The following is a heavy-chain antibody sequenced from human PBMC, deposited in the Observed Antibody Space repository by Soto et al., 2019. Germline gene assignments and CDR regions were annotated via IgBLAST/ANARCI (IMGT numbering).Heavy chain of an antibody. Sequence: EVQLLDSGGGLVQPGGSLRLSCTVSGFTFGSHAMSWVRQAPGKGLECVSGISGSGGTTFYADSVKGRFTISRDNSKKTLYLKMNSLRAEDKAVYYCERTPYDFWSSGQYLFDHWGQGTLVTVSS. V-gene: IGHV3-23*01. CDR2: ISGSGGTT. CDR1: GFTFGSHA. CDR3: ERTPYDFWSSGQYLFDH. D-gene: IGHD3-3*01. J-gene: IGHJ4*02.